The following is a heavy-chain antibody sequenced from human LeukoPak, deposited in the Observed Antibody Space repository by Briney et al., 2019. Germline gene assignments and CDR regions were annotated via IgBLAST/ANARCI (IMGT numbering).Heavy chain of an antibody. CDR1: GGSISSYY. CDR2: IHYSGST. V-gene: IGHV4-59*01. CDR3: ATLWFGGYRGAFDI. D-gene: IGHD3-10*01. Sequence: SETLSLTCTVSGGSISSYYWSWIRQPPGKGLEWIGYIHYSGSTNYNPSLKSRVTISVDTSKNQFSLKLSSVTAADTAVYYCATLWFGGYRGAFDIWGQGTMVTVSS. J-gene: IGHJ3*02.